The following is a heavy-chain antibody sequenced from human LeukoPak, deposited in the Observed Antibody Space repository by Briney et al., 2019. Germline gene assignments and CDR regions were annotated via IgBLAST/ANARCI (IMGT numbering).Heavy chain of an antibody. V-gene: IGHV1-18*01. J-gene: IGHJ3*01. CDR1: GYTFTNYG. D-gene: IGHD4-11*01. CDR2: ISAHNGDT. Sequence: RASVKVSCKSSGYTFTNYGIIWVRQAPGQGLEWVGWISAHNGDTNYAQNLQGRVTMTAETSTSTAYMELRSLRSDDTAVFYCAATVSVNDAFDVWGQGTVVTVSS. CDR3: AATVSVNDAFDV.